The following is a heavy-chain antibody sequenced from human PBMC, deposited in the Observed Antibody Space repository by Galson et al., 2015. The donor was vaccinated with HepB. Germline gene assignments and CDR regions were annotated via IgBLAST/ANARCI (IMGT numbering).Heavy chain of an antibody. V-gene: IGHV4-4*08. CDR3: ARSIYGDPYFTY. CDR1: GGSIRSYY. Sequence: SETLSLTCTVSGGSIRSYYWSWIRQPPGKRPEWIGYIYSSGSTKYNPSLKSRVTISVDTSKNQISLKLRSVTGADTAVYYCARSIYGDPYFTYWGQGTLVTVSS. J-gene: IGHJ4*02. CDR2: IYSSGST. D-gene: IGHD4-17*01.